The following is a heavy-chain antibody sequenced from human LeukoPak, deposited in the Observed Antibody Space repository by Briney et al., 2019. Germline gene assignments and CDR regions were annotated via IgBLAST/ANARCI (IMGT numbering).Heavy chain of an antibody. D-gene: IGHD3-10*01. V-gene: IGHV3-30*03. J-gene: IGHJ4*02. CDR3: ATSDGSGSYYNGLPFDY. CDR1: GFTFSSYG. Sequence: GRSLRLSCAASGFTFSSYGMHWVRQAPGKGLEWVAVISYDGSKKYYADSVKGRFTISRDNSKNTLYLQMNSLRAEDTAVYYCATSDGSGSYYNGLPFDYWGQGTLVTVSS. CDR2: ISYDGSKK.